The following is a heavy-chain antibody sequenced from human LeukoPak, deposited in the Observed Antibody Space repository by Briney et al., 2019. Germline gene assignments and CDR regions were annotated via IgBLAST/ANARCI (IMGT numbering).Heavy chain of an antibody. V-gene: IGHV3-49*04. D-gene: IGHD3-3*01. CDR1: GFTFGDYA. CDR2: IRSKAYGGTT. Sequence: GGSLRLSCTASGFTFGDYAMSWVRQAPGKGLEWVGFIRSKAYGGTTEYAASVKGRFTISRDDSKSIAYLQMNSLKTEDTAVYYCTRDRFAFWSGAFDYWGQGTLVTVSS. J-gene: IGHJ4*02. CDR3: TRDRFAFWSGAFDY.